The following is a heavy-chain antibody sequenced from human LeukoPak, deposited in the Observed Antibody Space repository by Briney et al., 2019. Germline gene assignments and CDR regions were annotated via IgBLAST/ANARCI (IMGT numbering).Heavy chain of an antibody. Sequence: SETLSLTCTVSGGSISSSSYYWSWIRQPPGKGLECIGYIHYTGSTNYNPSLKSRVTISVDTSKSQFSLKLSSVTAADTAVYYCAGGYKYAYYNYYYMDVWGKGTTVTVSS. CDR1: GGSISSSSYY. J-gene: IGHJ6*03. CDR3: AGGYKYAYYNYYYMDV. CDR2: IHYTGST. D-gene: IGHD5-24*01. V-gene: IGHV4-61*01.